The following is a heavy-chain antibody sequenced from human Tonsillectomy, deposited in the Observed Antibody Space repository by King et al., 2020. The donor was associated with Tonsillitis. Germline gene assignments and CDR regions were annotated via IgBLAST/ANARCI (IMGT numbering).Heavy chain of an antibody. CDR2: ISGSGGST. V-gene: IGHV3-23*04. D-gene: IGHD3-9*01. CDR1: GFTFSSYA. Sequence: EVQLVESGGDLVQPGGSLRLSCAASGFTFSSYAMNWVRQAPGKGLEWVSGISGSGGSTYYADSVKGRFTISRDNSKNTVYLQMNSLRAEDTAVYYCAKAGSNYNILTGYYNFAYWLQGTLVTVSS. CDR3: AKAGSNYNILTGYYNFAY. J-gene: IGHJ4*02.